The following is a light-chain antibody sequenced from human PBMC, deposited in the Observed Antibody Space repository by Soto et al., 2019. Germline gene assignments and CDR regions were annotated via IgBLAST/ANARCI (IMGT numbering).Light chain of an antibody. J-gene: IGKJ5*01. CDR1: QSVNQK. CDR2: FAS. CDR3: QQFKNWPHT. V-gene: IGKV3-15*01. Sequence: EIVLTQSPATLSASPGDTATLSCRASQSVNQKLGWYQQKPGQAPRLLIYFASYRATGFPARFSGSGSGTEYTLTISNLQAEDFAVYYCQQFKNWPHTFGQGTRLDIK.